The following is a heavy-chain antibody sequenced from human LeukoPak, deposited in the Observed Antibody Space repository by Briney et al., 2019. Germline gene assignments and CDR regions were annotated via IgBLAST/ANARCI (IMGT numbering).Heavy chain of an antibody. J-gene: IGHJ5*02. Sequence: ASVKVSCKASGYTFTSYGISWVRQAPGQGLEWMGWINPNSGGTNYAQKFQGRVTMTRDTSISTAYMELSRLRSDDTAVYYCARWGCSSTSCYFDPWGQGTLVTVSS. CDR3: ARWGCSSTSCYFDP. CDR1: GYTFTSYG. CDR2: INPNSGGT. D-gene: IGHD2-2*01. V-gene: IGHV1-2*02.